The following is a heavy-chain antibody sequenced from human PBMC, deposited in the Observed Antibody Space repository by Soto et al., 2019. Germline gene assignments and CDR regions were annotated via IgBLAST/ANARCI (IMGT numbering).Heavy chain of an antibody. Sequence: QVQLVESGGGVVQPGRSLRLSCAASGFTFSSYGMHWVRQAPGKGLEWVAVIWYDGSNKYYADSVKGRFTISRDNSKNTLYLQMNSLRAEDTAVYYCARDGTSEYGDYYGMDVWGQGTTVTVSS. CDR3: ARDGTSEYGDYYGMDV. J-gene: IGHJ6*02. V-gene: IGHV3-33*01. CDR1: GFTFSSYG. CDR2: IWYDGSNK. D-gene: IGHD4-17*01.